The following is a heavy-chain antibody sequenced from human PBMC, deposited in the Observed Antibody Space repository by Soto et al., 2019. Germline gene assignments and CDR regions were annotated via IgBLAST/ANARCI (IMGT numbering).Heavy chain of an antibody. D-gene: IGHD2-2*01. Sequence: GASVKVSCKASGYTFTSYYMHWVRQAPGQGLEWMGIINPSGGSTSYAQKFQGRVTMTRDTSTSTVYMELSSLRSEDTAVYYCARDGLGYCSSTSCYPSYGMDVWGQGTTVTVSS. CDR1: GYTFTSYY. J-gene: IGHJ6*02. CDR2: INPSGGST. V-gene: IGHV1-46*01. CDR3: ARDGLGYCSSTSCYPSYGMDV.